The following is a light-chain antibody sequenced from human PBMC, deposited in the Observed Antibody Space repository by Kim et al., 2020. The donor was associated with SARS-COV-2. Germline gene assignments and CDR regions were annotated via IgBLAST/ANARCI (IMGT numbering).Light chain of an antibody. CDR3: QAWDSSTVV. CDR1: KLGDKY. Sequence: SRSPGQTAIITCSGDKLGDKYACWYQQKPGQSPVLVIYQDTKRPSGIPERFSGSNSGNTATLTISGTQAMDEGDYYCQAWDSSTVVFGTGTKVTVL. V-gene: IGLV3-1*01. J-gene: IGLJ1*01. CDR2: QDT.